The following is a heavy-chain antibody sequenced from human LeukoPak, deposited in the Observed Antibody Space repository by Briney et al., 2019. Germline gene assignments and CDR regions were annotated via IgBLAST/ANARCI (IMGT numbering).Heavy chain of an antibody. Sequence: GGSLRLSCAASGFTFSSYAMSWVRQAPGKGLEWVSAISGSGGSTYYADSVKGRFTISRDNSKNTLYLQMNSLRAEDTAVYYCAKGYGMITFGGVIDTYFDYWGQGTLVTVSS. D-gene: IGHD3-16*02. J-gene: IGHJ4*02. CDR3: AKGYGMITFGGVIDTYFDY. V-gene: IGHV3-23*01. CDR1: GFTFSSYA. CDR2: ISGSGGST.